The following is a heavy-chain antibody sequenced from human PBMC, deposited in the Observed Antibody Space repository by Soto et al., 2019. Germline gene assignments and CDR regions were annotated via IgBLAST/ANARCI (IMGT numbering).Heavy chain of an antibody. CDR1: GFSLSTSGMC. D-gene: IGHD3-22*01. Sequence: GSGPTLVNPTQTLTLTCTFSGFSLSTSGMCVSWIRQPPGKALEWLALIDWDDDKYYSTSLKTRLTISKDTSKNQVVLTMTNMDPVDTATYYCAWIQSSKGRDSREGFDPWGQGTLVTVSS. J-gene: IGHJ5*02. CDR3: AWIQSSKGRDSREGFDP. CDR2: IDWDDDK. V-gene: IGHV2-70*01.